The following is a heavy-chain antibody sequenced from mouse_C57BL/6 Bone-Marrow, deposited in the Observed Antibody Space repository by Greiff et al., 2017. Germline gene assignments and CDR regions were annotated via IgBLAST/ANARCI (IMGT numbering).Heavy chain of an antibody. CDR2: IYPGDGDT. CDR3: ARWRLRRGYYCDY. CDR1: GYAFSSYW. J-gene: IGHJ2*01. D-gene: IGHD2-4*01. Sequence: QVQLQQSGAELVKPGASVKISCKASGYAFSSYWMNWVKQRPGKGLEWIGQIYPGDGDTNYNGKFKGKATLTADKSSSTAYMQLSSLTSEDSAVYFCARWRLRRGYYCDYWGQGTTLTVSS. V-gene: IGHV1-80*01.